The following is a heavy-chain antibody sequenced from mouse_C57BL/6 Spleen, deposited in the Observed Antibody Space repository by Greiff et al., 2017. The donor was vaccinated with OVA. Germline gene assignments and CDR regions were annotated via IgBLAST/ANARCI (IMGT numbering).Heavy chain of an antibody. CDR2: IYPGDGDT. V-gene: IGHV1-82*01. CDR1: GYAFSSSW. D-gene: IGHD1-1*01. Sequence: QVHVKQSGPELVKPGASVKISCKASGYAFSSSWMNWVKQRPGKGLEWIGRIYPGDGDTNYNGKFKGKATLTADKSSSTAYMQLSSLTSEDSAVYFCARGGITTVPAWFAYWGQGTLVTVSA. CDR3: ARGGITTVPAWFAY. J-gene: IGHJ3*01.